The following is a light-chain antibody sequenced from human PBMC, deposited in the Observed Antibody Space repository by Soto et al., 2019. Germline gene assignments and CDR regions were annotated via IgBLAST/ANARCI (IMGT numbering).Light chain of an antibody. V-gene: IGKV3-20*01. CDR2: GAS. CDR3: QQFSSSPGFT. Sequence: EIVLTQSPGTLSLSPGERATLSCRASQTVSSNYLAWYQQKPGQAPRLLIYGASSRATGIPDRFSGSGSGTDFTLTITRLEPEDFAVYYFQQFSSSPGFTFGPGTRVDIK. J-gene: IGKJ3*01. CDR1: QTVSSNY.